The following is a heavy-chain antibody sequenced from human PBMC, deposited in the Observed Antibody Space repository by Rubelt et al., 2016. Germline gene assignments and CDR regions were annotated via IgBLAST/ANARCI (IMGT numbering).Heavy chain of an antibody. D-gene: IGHD1-26*01. CDR2: ISSSSSYI. CDR3: ARVELPEKGIDY. J-gene: IGHJ4*02. V-gene: IGHV3-21*04. CDR1: GFTFSSYS. Sequence: GGGLVKPGGSLRLSCAASGFTFSSYSMNWVRQAPGKGLEWVSSISSSSSYIYYADSVKGRFTISRDNAKNSLYLQMNSLRAEDTAVYYCARVELPEKGIDYWGQGTLVTVSS.